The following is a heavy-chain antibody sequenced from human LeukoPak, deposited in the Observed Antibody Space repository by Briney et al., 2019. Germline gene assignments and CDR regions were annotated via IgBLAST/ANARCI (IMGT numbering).Heavy chain of an antibody. Sequence: ASVKVSCKASGYTFTSYDINWMRQATGQGLEWMGWMNPNSGNTGYAQKFQGRVTMTRNTSISTAYMELSSLRSEDTAVYYCARGQYYYDSSGYYWGQGTLVTVSS. CDR1: GYTFTSYD. J-gene: IGHJ4*02. CDR3: ARGQYYYDSSGYY. D-gene: IGHD3-22*01. CDR2: MNPNSGNT. V-gene: IGHV1-8*01.